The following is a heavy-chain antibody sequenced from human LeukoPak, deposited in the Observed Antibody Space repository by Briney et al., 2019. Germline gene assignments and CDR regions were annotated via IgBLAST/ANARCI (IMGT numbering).Heavy chain of an antibody. CDR1: GFTFSSYA. Sequence: GGSLRLSCAASGFTFSSYAMSWVRQAPGKGLEWVSAISGSGGSTYYADSVKGRFTISRDNSKNTLYLQMNSLRAEDTAVYYCAKDQIQAGYYPLLAEERDAFDIWGQGTMVTVSS. CDR2: ISGSGGST. CDR3: AKDQIQAGYYPLLAEERDAFDI. J-gene: IGHJ3*02. D-gene: IGHD3-22*01. V-gene: IGHV3-23*01.